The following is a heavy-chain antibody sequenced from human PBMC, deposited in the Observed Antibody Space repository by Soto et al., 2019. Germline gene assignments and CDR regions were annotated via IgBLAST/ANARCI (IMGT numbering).Heavy chain of an antibody. J-gene: IGHJ6*02. CDR2: IYPGDSDT. CDR3: ARSDTAMVAGSYYYGMDV. D-gene: IGHD5-18*01. Sequence: PGESLKISCKGSGSSFTSYWIGWVRQMPGKGLEWMGIIYPGDSDTRYSPSFQGQVTISADKSISTAYLQWSSLKASDTAMYYCARSDTAMVAGSYYYGMDVWGQGTTVTVSS. V-gene: IGHV5-51*01. CDR1: GSSFTSYW.